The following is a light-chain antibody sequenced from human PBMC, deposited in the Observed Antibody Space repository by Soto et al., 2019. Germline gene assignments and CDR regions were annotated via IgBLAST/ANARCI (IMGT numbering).Light chain of an antibody. V-gene: IGKV3-15*01. CDR2: GAS. CDR1: QSVSSD. CDR3: HQYNNWPQT. J-gene: IGKJ1*01. Sequence: EKVNTYSPATLSVSLLEITTLSCRASQSVSSDLAWYHQKPGQALRPLFYGASTRATGIPARFSGSGSGAEFTLTINSLASGGLAVYYCHQYNNWPQTVGQATAVDI.